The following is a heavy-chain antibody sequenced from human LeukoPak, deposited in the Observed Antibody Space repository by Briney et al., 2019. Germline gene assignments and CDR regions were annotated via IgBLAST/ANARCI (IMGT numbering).Heavy chain of an antibody. J-gene: IGHJ5*02. V-gene: IGHV3-21*01. CDR1: GFTFSSYS. Sequence: GRSLRLSCAASGFTFSSYSMNWVRQAPGKGLEWVSSISSSSSYIYYADSVKGRFTISRDNAKNSLYLQMNSLRAEDTAVYYCARGIAAAGNGGFDPWGQGTLVTVSS. CDR3: ARGIAAAGNGGFDP. D-gene: IGHD6-13*01. CDR2: ISSSSSYI.